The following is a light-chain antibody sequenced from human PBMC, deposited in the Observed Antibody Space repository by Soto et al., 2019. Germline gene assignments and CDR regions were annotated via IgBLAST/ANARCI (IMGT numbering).Light chain of an antibody. CDR2: DAS. CDR1: QSISSW. V-gene: IGKV1-5*01. J-gene: IGKJ3*01. Sequence: DIQMTQSPSTLSASVGDRVTITCRASQSISSWLAWYQQKPGKAPKLLIYDASSLESGVPSRFSGSGSGTEFTLTISSLQPDDFATNYCQQYTSPPITFGHGTKVDIK. CDR3: QQYTSPPIT.